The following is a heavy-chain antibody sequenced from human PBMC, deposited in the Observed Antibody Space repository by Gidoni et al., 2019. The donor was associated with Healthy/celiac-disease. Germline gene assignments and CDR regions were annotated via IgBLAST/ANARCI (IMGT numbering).Heavy chain of an antibody. CDR2: INHSGST. Sequence: QVQLQQWGAGLLKPSETLSLTCAVYGGSFSGYYWSWIRQPPRKGLEWIGEINHSGSTNYNPSLKSRVTISVDTSKNQFSLKLSSVTAADTAVYYCARERGRSFYYDSSGYYIRRGGPLDYWGQGTLVTVSS. CDR3: ARERGRSFYYDSSGYYIRRGGPLDY. V-gene: IGHV4-34*01. CDR1: GGSFSGYY. D-gene: IGHD3-22*01. J-gene: IGHJ4*02.